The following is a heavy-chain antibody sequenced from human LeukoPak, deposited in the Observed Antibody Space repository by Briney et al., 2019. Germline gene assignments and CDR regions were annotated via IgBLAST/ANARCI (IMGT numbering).Heavy chain of an antibody. CDR3: ARQGTIAVAGYFDY. D-gene: IGHD6-19*01. CDR2: INHNGST. J-gene: IGHJ4*02. CDR1: GGSFSGYY. V-gene: IGHV4-34*01. Sequence: PSETLSLTCAVYGGSFSGYYWSWIRQPPGKGLEWIGEINHNGSTNYNPSLKSRVTISVDASKNQFSLKLSSVTAADTAVYYCARQGTIAVAGYFDYWGQGTLVTVSS.